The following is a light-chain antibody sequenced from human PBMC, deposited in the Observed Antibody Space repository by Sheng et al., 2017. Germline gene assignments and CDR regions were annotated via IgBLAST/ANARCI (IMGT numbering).Light chain of an antibody. CDR2: ENS. J-gene: IGLJ3*02. CDR1: SSNIGNNY. V-gene: IGLV1-51*02. Sequence: QSVLTQPPSVSAAPGQKVTISCSGGSSNIGNNYVSWYQQLPGTAPKLLIYENSERPSGIPDRFSGSKSGTSATLGITGLQTGDEADYYCGTWDSSLSAWVFGGGTKLTVL. CDR3: GTWDSSLSAWV.